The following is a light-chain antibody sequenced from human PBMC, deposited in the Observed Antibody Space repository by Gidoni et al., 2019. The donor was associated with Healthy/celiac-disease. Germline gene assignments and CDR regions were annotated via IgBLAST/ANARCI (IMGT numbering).Light chain of an antibody. J-gene: IGKJ1*01. CDR2: GAS. CDR1: QGVNSN. Sequence: EIVMTQSPATLSVSPGERATLSCRASQGVNSNLAWYHHKPGQAPRLLIYGASTRATGIPARFGGSGSGTEFTLTISSLQSEDFAVYYCQQYNSWPQTFGQXTEVEIK. CDR3: QQYNSWPQT. V-gene: IGKV3-15*01.